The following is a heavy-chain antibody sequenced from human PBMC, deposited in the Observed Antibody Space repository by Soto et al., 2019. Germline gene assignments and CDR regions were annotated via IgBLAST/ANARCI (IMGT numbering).Heavy chain of an antibody. Sequence: QVQLQESGPGLVKPSGTLSLTCTVSGGSITSRNWWSWVRQSPGKGLEWVGEIYHSGSTNYNSSLQSRVGMSVDKSKNQFSLNLYSVTVADTAVYYCARRDYDFWSGYLDVWGQGTTVTVSS. D-gene: IGHD3-3*01. J-gene: IGHJ6*02. CDR2: IYHSGST. V-gene: IGHV4-4*02. CDR1: GGSITSRNW. CDR3: ARRDYDFWSGYLDV.